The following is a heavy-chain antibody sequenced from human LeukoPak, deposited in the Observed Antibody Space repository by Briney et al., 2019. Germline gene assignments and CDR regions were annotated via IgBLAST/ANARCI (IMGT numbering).Heavy chain of an antibody. Sequence: GASVKVSCKASGYTFTSYGISWVRQAPRQGLEWMGWISAYNGNANYVQRLQGRVTLTTDTSTSTAHMELRSLGSDDTAVYYCAREAYTTGADYWGQGTLVTVSS. CDR2: ISAYNGNA. V-gene: IGHV1-18*01. J-gene: IGHJ4*02. CDR1: GYTFTSYG. CDR3: AREAYTTGADY. D-gene: IGHD3-16*01.